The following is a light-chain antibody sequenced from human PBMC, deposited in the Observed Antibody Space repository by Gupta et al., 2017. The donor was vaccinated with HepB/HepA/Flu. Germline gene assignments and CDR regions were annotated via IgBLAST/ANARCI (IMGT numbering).Light chain of an antibody. J-gene: IGKJ1*01. V-gene: IGKV1-39*01. CDR2: GAS. CDR3: QHSQNFPWT. Sequence: DIQMTQSPSSLSASVGDRVTITCRASQRVATYLNWYQQKAGEGPKFLIYGASSLQGGVPSRFSGSGSGTDFTLTISDLQPEDVAIYYCQHSQNFPWTFGQGTKVEI. CDR1: QRVATY.